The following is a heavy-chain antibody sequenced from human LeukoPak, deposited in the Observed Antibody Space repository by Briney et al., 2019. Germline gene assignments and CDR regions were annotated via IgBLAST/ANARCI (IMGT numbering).Heavy chain of an antibody. Sequence: GGSLRLSCAASGFTVSSNYMSWVRQAPGKGLEWVSVIYSGGSTYYADSVKGRFTISRDNSKNTLYLQMNSLRAEDTAVYYCARANYGGNGGLYYFDYWGQGTLVTVSS. V-gene: IGHV3-66*01. J-gene: IGHJ4*02. D-gene: IGHD4-23*01. CDR1: GFTVSSNY. CDR3: ARANYGGNGGLYYFDY. CDR2: IYSGGST.